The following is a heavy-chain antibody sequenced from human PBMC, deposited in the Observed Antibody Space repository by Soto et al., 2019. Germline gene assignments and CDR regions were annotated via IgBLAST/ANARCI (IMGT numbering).Heavy chain of an antibody. D-gene: IGHD3-10*01. Sequence: PSETLSLTCAVFGDSITSSQWGTWVRQTPGKGLEWIGETSYERRPNYNPSLKGRVTISVDTSNNHFSLELSSVTAADTAVYYCARDGAYGSGNSKVWAFEFWGQGTMVTVSS. CDR1: GDSITSSQW. CDR2: TSYERRP. CDR3: ARDGAYGSGNSKVWAFEF. V-gene: IGHV4-4*02. J-gene: IGHJ3*01.